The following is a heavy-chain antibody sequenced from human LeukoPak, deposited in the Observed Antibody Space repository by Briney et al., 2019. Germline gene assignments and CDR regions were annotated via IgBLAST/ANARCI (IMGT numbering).Heavy chain of an antibody. D-gene: IGHD4-11*01. CDR2: ISSIGGST. J-gene: IGHJ6*02. V-gene: IGHV3-64*01. CDR3: AGETTPNYYYYGTDV. Sequence: GGSLRLSCAPSGFTFSSYAMHWVRQAPGKGLESVSAISSIGGSTYYANSVKGRFTISRDNSKNTLYLQMGGLRAEDMAVYYCAGETTPNYYYYGTDVWGQGTTVTVSS. CDR1: GFTFSSYA.